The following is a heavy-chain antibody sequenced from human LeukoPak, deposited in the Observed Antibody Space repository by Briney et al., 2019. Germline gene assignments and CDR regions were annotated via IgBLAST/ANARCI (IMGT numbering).Heavy chain of an antibody. J-gene: IGHJ5*02. Sequence: SETLSLTCTVSGGSISSSFYYWSWIRQPPGKGLECIGHISHSGSTNYNPSLKSRVTMSVDTSKNQFSLKLSSLTAADTAVYYCASHSAVAGTFSWGQGTLVTVSS. CDR1: GGSISSSFYY. V-gene: IGHV4-61*05. CDR3: ASHSAVAGTFS. D-gene: IGHD6-19*01. CDR2: ISHSGST.